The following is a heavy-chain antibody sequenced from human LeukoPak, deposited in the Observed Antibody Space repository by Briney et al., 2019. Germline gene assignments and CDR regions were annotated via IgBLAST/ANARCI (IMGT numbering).Heavy chain of an antibody. J-gene: IGHJ6*03. CDR1: GFTFSSYG. CDR3: XXXXXXXFGELLVYYYYYYMDV. D-gene: IGHD3-10*01. CDR2: IRYDGSNK. V-gene: IGHV3-30*02. Sequence: PGGSLRLSCAASGFTFSSYGMHWVRQAPGKGLEWVAFIRYDGSNKYYADSVKGRFTISRDNSKNTLYLQMNSLRAEDTAVYYXXXXXXXXFGELLVYYYYYYMDVWGKGTTVTISS.